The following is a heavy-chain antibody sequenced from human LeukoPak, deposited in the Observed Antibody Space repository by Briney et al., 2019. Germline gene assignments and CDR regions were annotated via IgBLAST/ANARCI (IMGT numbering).Heavy chain of an antibody. V-gene: IGHV4-59*01. CDR2: IYYSGST. D-gene: IGHD3-10*01. CDR1: GGSISSYY. Sequence: SETLSLTCTVSGGSISSYYWSWIRQPPGKGLEWIGYIYYSGSTNYNPSLKSRVTISVDTSKNQFSLKLSSVTAADTAVYYCARVRQITMVRGQSYYYHSMDVWAQGTTVTVSS. CDR3: ARVRQITMVRGQSYYYHSMDV. J-gene: IGHJ6*02.